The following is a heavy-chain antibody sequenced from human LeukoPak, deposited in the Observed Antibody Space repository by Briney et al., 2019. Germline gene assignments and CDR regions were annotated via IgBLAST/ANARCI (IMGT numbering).Heavy chain of an antibody. V-gene: IGHV3-30*02. CDR1: GFNFITHG. Sequence: GESLRLSCAASGFNFITHGMHWVRQAPGKGLEWVAFIWADGNNKYYADSVKGRFTISRDNSKNTLFLQMDSLRAEDTAVYYCAKGIYSSGWSYFDYWGHGTLVTVSS. CDR3: AKGIYSSGWSYFDY. J-gene: IGHJ4*01. D-gene: IGHD6-19*01. CDR2: IWADGNNK.